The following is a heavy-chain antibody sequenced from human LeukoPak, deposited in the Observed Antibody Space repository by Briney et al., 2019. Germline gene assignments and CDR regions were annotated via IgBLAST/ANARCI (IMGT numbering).Heavy chain of an antibody. CDR3: ARARVATGFPFDY. V-gene: IGHV3-66*01. J-gene: IGHJ4*02. Sequence: PWGSLRLSGAASGFTVSSNYMSWVRQAPGKGLEWVSVIYSGGSTYYADSVKGRFTISRDNSKNTLYLQMNSLRAEDTAVYYCARARVATGFPFDYWGQGTLVTVSS. D-gene: IGHD5-12*01. CDR1: GFTVSSNY. CDR2: IYSGGST.